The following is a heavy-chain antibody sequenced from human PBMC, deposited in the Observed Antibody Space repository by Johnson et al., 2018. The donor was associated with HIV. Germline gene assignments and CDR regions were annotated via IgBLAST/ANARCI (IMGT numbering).Heavy chain of an antibody. CDR1: GFTFSSYA. Sequence: QVQLVESGGGVVQPGRSLRLSCAASGFTFSSYAMHWVRQAPGKGLEWVAVISYDGSNKYYADSVKGRFTISRDNSKNTLYVQMNSLRAEDTAVYYCASLGLDLLVKAPLSVVFDAFDIWGQGTMVTVSS. D-gene: IGHD3-16*01. J-gene: IGHJ3*02. V-gene: IGHV3-30*04. CDR3: ASLGLDLLVKAPLSVVFDAFDI. CDR2: ISYDGSNK.